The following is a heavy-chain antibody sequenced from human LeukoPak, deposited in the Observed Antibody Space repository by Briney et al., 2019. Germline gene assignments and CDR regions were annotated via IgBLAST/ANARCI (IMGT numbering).Heavy chain of an antibody. CDR2: IDYSGST. J-gene: IGHJ4*02. CDR1: GGSISSFY. V-gene: IGHV4-59*01. CDR3: ARNGGSYWGGYCFDS. D-gene: IGHD1-26*01. Sequence: PSETLSRTCTVSGGSISSFYWSWIRQPPGKGLEWIGDIDYSGSTNYNPSLKSRVTISVDTSKNQFSLNVNSMTAADTAVYYCARNGGSYWGGYCFDSWGQGTLVTVSS.